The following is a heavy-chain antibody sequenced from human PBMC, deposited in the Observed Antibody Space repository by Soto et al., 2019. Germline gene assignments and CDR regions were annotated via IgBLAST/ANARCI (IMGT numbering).Heavy chain of an antibody. CDR3: VRDRGTGTWYFDY. CDR2: VWYDGTKK. Sequence: GGSLRLSCAASGFMFSSYAMNWVRQAPGKGLEWVAVVWYDGTKKYYSDSVRGRFSVSRDNSKNTVSLQMNSLRAEDTAVYHCVRDRGTGTWYFDYWGQGILVTVSS. V-gene: IGHV3-33*01. J-gene: IGHJ4*01. D-gene: IGHD1-7*01. CDR1: GFMFSSYA.